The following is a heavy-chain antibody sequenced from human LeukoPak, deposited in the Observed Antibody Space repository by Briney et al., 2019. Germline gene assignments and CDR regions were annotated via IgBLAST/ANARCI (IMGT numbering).Heavy chain of an antibody. CDR2: IYPGDSDP. V-gene: IGHV5-51*01. J-gene: IGHJ3*02. CDR3: ARTLTREPNAFDI. D-gene: IGHD2-15*01. CDR1: GYYFTSYW. Sequence: GEPLKISCKGSGYYFTSYWIGWVRQTPGKGLEWMGIIYPGDSDPRYSPSFQGQVTMSADKSISTSYLQWNSLKASDTAMYYCARTLTREPNAFDIWGQGTLVTVSS.